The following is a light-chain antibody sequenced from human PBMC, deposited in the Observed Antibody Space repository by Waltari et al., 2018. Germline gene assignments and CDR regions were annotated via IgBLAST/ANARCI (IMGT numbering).Light chain of an antibody. V-gene: IGKV3-15*01. Sequence: EIVMTQSPATLSVSPGERATLSCRASHSVSRSLAWYQQKPGQAPRLLIHDTSTRATGIPARFSGSGSGTEVTLTISSLQSEDFAVYYCQQYINWPPITFGHGTRLEIK. CDR3: QQYINWPPIT. CDR1: HSVSRS. CDR2: DTS. J-gene: IGKJ5*01.